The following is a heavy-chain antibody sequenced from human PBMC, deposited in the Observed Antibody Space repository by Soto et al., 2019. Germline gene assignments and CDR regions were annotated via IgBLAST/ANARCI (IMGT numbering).Heavy chain of an antibody. Sequence: SETLSLTCAVYGGSFSGYYWSWIRQPPGKGLEWIGEINHSGSTNYNPSLKSRVTISVDTSKNQFSLKLSSVTAADTAVYYCARELSVITGPRGSFDYWGPGTLVTVAS. D-gene: IGHD1-20*01. V-gene: IGHV4-34*01. J-gene: IGHJ4*02. CDR3: ARELSVITGPRGSFDY. CDR2: INHSGST. CDR1: GGSFSGYY.